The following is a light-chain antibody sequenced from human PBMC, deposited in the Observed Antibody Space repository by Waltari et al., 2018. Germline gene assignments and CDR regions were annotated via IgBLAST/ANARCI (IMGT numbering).Light chain of an antibody. CDR2: KIS. CDR3: MQAAHWPKT. CDR1: QSLVNSDGNTY. Sequence: QSLVNSDGNTYLNWFHQRPGQSPRRLIYKISNRDSGVPDRFSGSGSGTDFTLKISRVEAEDVGVYYCMQAAHWPKTFGQGTKVEIK. V-gene: IGKV2-30*01. J-gene: IGKJ1*01.